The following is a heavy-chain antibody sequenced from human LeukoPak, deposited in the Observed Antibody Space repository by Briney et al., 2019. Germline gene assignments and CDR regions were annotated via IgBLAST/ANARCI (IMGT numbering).Heavy chain of an antibody. CDR1: GGSFTFTSHA. Sequence: SVKVSCKASGGSFTFTSHAISWVRQAPGQGLEWMGGIIPIYGSATYAQKFQGSVTITSDESTRTVYMELSSLRPEDSAMHYCAGFFYDNSGAAFDIWGQGTMATVSS. CDR2: IIPIYGSA. CDR3: AGFFYDNSGAAFDI. J-gene: IGHJ3*02. V-gene: IGHV1-69*13. D-gene: IGHD3-22*01.